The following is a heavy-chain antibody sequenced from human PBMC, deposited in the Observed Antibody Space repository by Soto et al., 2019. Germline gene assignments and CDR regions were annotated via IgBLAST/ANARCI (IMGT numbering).Heavy chain of an antibody. CDR2: ISAYNGNT. J-gene: IGHJ2*01. D-gene: IGHD1-26*01. CDR1: GYTFASYG. Sequence: GASVKVSCKASGYTFASYGRSWVRQAPGQGLEWMGWISAYNGNTNYAQKLQGRVTMTTDTSTSTAYMELRSLRSDDTAVYYCAKKGSPSGDHKNWYFDLWGRGALVTVSS. V-gene: IGHV1-18*01. CDR3: AKKGSPSGDHKNWYFDL.